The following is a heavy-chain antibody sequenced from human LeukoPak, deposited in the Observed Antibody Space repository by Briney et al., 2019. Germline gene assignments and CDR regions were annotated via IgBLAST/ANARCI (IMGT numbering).Heavy chain of an antibody. Sequence: GGSLRLSCAASGFTFSSYGMHWVRQAPGKGLEWVAVISYDVGKKYYADSVKGRFTISRDNAKNTLYLQMNSLRAEDTAVYYCARGGYLSNYWGQGTLVTVSS. V-gene: IGHV3-30*03. J-gene: IGHJ4*02. CDR3: ARGGYLSNY. D-gene: IGHD1-1*01. CDR2: ISYDVGKK. CDR1: GFTFSSYG.